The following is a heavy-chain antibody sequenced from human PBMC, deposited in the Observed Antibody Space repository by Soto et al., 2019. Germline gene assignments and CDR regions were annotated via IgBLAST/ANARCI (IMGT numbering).Heavy chain of an antibody. CDR1: GFTFSSYG. J-gene: IGHJ4*01. V-gene: IGHV3-33*01. CDR2: IWYDGSNK. CDR3: ARDPIPYSAYQQTVLDY. Sequence: GGSLRLSCAASGFTFSSYGMHWVRQAPGKGLEWVAVIWYDGSNKYYAGSVKGRFTISRDNSKNTLYLQIDGLRAEDTAVYYCARDPIPYSAYQQTVLDYWCHGLLVSVSS. D-gene: IGHD5-12*01.